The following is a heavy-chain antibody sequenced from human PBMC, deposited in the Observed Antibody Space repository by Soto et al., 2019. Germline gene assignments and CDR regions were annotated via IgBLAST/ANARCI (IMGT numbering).Heavy chain of an antibody. CDR3: ARVAEVEHSSSSELLVFDY. CDR2: IYYSGST. CDR1: CGSITSVGYY. Sequence: SDSLSLSCTVACGSITSVGYYWSWIRQHPGKGLEWIGYIYYSGSTYYNPSLKRRVTIAIDTSKNQFSLKLSSVTAADTAVYYCARVAEVEHSSSSELLVFDYWGQGTL. D-gene: IGHD6-6*01. J-gene: IGHJ4*02. V-gene: IGHV4-31*03.